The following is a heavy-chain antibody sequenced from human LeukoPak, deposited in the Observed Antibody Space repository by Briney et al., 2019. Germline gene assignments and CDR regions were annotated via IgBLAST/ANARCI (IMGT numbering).Heavy chain of an antibody. CDR2: ISGSGCST. V-gene: IGHV3-23*01. CDR3: AKALHCTNGVCYYFDY. Sequence: GGSLRLSCAASGFTFSSYAMSWVRQAPGKGLEWVSAISGSGCSTYYADSVKGRFTISRDNSKNTLYLQMNSLRAEDTAVYYCAKALHCTNGVCYYFDYWGQGTLVTVSS. D-gene: IGHD2-8*01. CDR1: GFTFSSYA. J-gene: IGHJ4*02.